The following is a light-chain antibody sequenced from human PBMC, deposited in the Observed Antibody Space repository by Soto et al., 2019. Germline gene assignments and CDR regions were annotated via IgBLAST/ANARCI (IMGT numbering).Light chain of an antibody. CDR2: WAS. V-gene: IGKV4-1*01. J-gene: IGKJ2*01. CDR1: QNVLHSSNNDNY. CDR3: QQYYSSPYT. Sequence: DIVMTQSPDSLAVSLGERATVNCKSSQNVLHSSNNDNYLAWYQQKPGQPPKLLIYWASTRESGVPDRFSGSGSGTDFTLTISSLQAEDVAVYYCQQYYSSPYTFGQGTKLEIK.